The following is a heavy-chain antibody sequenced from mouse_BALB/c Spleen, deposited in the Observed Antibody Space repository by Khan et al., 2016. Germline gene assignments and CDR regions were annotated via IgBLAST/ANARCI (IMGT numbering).Heavy chain of an antibody. CDR1: GFSLTGYG. Sequence: VQLQESGPGLVAPSQSLSITCTVSGFSLTGYGVNWVRQPPGKGLEWLGKIWGDGRTDYNSALKSRVSISKDNSKSQGFLKMNSLQTDDTANYYCSSDYDGFAYWGQGTLVIVSA. V-gene: IGHV2-6-7*01. D-gene: IGHD2-12*01. J-gene: IGHJ3*01. CDR2: IWGDGRT. CDR3: SSDYDGFAY.